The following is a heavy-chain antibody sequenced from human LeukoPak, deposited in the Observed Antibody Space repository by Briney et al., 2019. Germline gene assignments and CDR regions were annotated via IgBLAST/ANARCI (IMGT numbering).Heavy chain of an antibody. CDR2: IYHSGST. J-gene: IGHJ4*02. V-gene: IGHV4-30-2*01. CDR1: GGPISSDNYY. CDR3: ASWGCSSTSCHEY. Sequence: SETLSLTCTVSGGPISSDNYYWNWIRQPPGKGLEWIGYIYHSGSTYYNPSLKSRVTISVDRSKNQFSLTLSSVTAADTAVYYCASWGCSSTSCHEYCGQGTLVTVSS. D-gene: IGHD2-2*01.